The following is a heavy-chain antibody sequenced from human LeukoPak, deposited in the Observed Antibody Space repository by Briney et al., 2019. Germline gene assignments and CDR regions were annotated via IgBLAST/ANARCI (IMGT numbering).Heavy chain of an antibody. CDR1: GYTFTGYY. J-gene: IGHJ3*02. CDR2: INPNSGGT. V-gene: IGHV1-2*02. CDR3: AGADIVVVVAAKQGAFDI. Sequence: ASVKVSCKASGYTFTGYYMHWVRQAPGQGLEWMGWINPNSGGTNYAQKFQGRVTMTRDTSISTAYMELSSLRSEDTAVYYCAGADIVVVVAAKQGAFDIWGQGTMVTVSS. D-gene: IGHD2-15*01.